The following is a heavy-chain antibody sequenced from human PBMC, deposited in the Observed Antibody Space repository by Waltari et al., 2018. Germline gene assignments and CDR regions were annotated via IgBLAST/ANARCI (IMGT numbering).Heavy chain of an antibody. CDR1: GGSISSYY. CDR3: ARATDYYDSFDY. V-gene: IGHV4-59*01. D-gene: IGHD3-22*01. CDR2: IYYSGST. Sequence: QVQLQESGPGLVKPSETLSLTCTVSGGSISSYYWSWIRQHPGKGLEWIGYIYYSGSTNYNPSLKSRVTISVDTSKNQFSLKLSSVTAADTAVYYCARATDYYDSFDYWGQGTLVTVSS. J-gene: IGHJ4*02.